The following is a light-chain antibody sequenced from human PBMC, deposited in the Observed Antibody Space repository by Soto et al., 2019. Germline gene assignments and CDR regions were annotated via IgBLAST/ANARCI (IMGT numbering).Light chain of an antibody. CDR3: QKYNSAPPLT. V-gene: IGKV1-27*01. CDR1: QGISNY. J-gene: IGKJ4*01. Sequence: DIQMTQSPSSLSASVGDRVTITCRASQGISNYLAWYQQKPGKVPKLLIYAASTLQSGVPSRFSGSGSGTDFTLTISXLXPEDXAXXYCQKYNSAPPLTFGGGTKVEIK. CDR2: AAS.